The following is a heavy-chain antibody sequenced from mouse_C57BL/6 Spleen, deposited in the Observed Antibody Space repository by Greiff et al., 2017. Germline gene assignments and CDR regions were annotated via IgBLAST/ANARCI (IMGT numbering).Heavy chain of an antibody. J-gene: IGHJ4*01. Sequence: EVKVVESGGGLVQPKGSLKLSCAASGFSFNTYAMNWVRQAPGKGLEWVARIRSKSNNYATYYADSVKDRFTISRDDSESMLYLQMNNLKTEDTAMYYCVRQDDYEAMDYWGQGTSVTVSS. CDR1: GFSFNTYA. CDR3: VRQDDYEAMDY. CDR2: IRSKSNNYAT. V-gene: IGHV10-1*01.